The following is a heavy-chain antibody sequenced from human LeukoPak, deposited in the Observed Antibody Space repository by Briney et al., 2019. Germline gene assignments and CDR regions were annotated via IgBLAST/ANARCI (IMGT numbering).Heavy chain of an antibody. D-gene: IGHD5-24*01. V-gene: IGHV3-21*01. J-gene: IGHJ4*02. CDR2: ISGSSSYI. CDR1: GFTFSSYS. CDR3: ARAGIVGRDGYNLIDRGEYYFDY. Sequence: GGSLRLSCAASGFTFSSYSMNWVRQAPGKGLEWVSSISGSSSYIYYADSVKGRFTISRDNSKNTLYLQMNSLRAEDTAVYYCARAGIVGRDGYNLIDRGEYYFDYWGQGTLVTVSS.